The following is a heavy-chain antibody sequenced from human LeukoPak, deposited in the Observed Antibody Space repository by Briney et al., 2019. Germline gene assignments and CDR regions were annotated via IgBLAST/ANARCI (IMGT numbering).Heavy chain of an antibody. J-gene: IGHJ3*02. CDR3: AKDILITMVRGVIPHDAFDI. D-gene: IGHD3-10*01. CDR2: ISGSGGST. CDR1: GFTVSSYA. V-gene: IGHV3-23*01. Sequence: GGSLRLSCAASGFTVSSYAMSLVRQAAGKGLEWVSAISGSGGSTYYADSVKGRFTISRDNSKNTLYLQMNSLRAEDTAVYYCAKDILITMVRGVIPHDAFDIWGQGTMVTVSS.